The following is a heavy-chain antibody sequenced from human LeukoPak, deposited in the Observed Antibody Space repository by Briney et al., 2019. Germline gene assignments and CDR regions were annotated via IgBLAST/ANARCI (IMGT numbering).Heavy chain of an antibody. V-gene: IGHV4-38-2*02. Sequence: PSETLSLTCTVSGYSISSGYYWGWIRQPPGKGLEWIGSIYHSGSTYYNPSLKSRVTISVDTSKNQFSLKLSSVTAADTAVYYCANLRGSYYFDYWGQGTLVTVSS. D-gene: IGHD1-26*01. CDR3: ANLRGSYYFDY. J-gene: IGHJ4*02. CDR2: IYHSGST. CDR1: GYSISSGYY.